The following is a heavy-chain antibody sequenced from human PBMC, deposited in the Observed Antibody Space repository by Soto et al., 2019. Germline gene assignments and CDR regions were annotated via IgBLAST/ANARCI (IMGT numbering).Heavy chain of an antibody. D-gene: IGHD2-21*02. CDR2: INPSGGST. Sequence: ASVKVSCKASGYTFTSYYMHWVRQAPGQGLEWKGKINPSGGSTSYAQKFQGRVTMTRDTSTSTVYMELSSLRSEDTAVYYCARGTVVTAIPTYFDYWGQGTLVTVSS. CDR3: ARGTVVTAIPTYFDY. CDR1: GYTFTSYY. V-gene: IGHV1-46*01. J-gene: IGHJ4*02.